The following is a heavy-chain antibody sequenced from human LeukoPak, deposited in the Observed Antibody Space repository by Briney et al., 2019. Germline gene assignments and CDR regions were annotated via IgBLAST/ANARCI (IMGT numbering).Heavy chain of an antibody. D-gene: IGHD3-16*01. CDR1: GFTVSGNY. Sequence: GGSLRLSCAVFGFTVSGNYMSWVRQAPRKGLEWVSAIYTDGNTHYAGSVKGRFTISRDSFKNTLYLQMNSLRAEDTAVYYCARDRPYGGVGDFDYWGQGTVVRVSS. CDR3: ARDRPYGGVGDFDY. V-gene: IGHV3-66*01. CDR2: IYTDGNT. J-gene: IGHJ4*02.